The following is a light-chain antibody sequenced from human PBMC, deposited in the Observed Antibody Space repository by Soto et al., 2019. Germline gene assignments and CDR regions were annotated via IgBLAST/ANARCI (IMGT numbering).Light chain of an antibody. CDR3: QQYNAWPLT. Sequence: EIVMTQSPATLSVSPGETVTLSCRASQSVNSNLAWYQQKPGQTPKLLIYVASTRATGIPARFSGSGSGTEFTLTISSLQSEDFAIYYCQQYNAWPLTFGGGTKVEFK. CDR2: VAS. J-gene: IGKJ4*01. V-gene: IGKV3-15*01. CDR1: QSVNSN.